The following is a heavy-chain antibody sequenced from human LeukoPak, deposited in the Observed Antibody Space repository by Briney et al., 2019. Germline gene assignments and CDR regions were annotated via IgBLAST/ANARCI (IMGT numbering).Heavy chain of an antibody. J-gene: IGHJ5*02. D-gene: IGHD4-17*01. Sequence: GESLKISCKGSGYIFTSYLISWVRQMPGKGLEWMGRIDPSDSYTNYSPSFQGHVTISADKSISTAYLQWSSLKASDTAMYYCARRGGDYSFDPWGQGTLVTVSS. CDR2: IDPSDSYT. V-gene: IGHV5-10-1*01. CDR1: GYIFTSYL. CDR3: ARRGGDYSFDP.